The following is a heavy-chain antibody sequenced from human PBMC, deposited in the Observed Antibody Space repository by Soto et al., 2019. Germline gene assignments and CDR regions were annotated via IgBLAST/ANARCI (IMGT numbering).Heavy chain of an antibody. J-gene: IGHJ3*02. Sequence: GESLKSSCNGSGYSFSTYWIGCVRQIPGKVLEWMGVIYPGDSDTRQSPSFQGQVNFSADKSISTAYLQWSSLKASDTAIYYCERRQYKLTTAFDIWGQGTMVTVSS. V-gene: IGHV5-51*01. CDR2: IYPGDSDT. D-gene: IGHD1-1*01. CDR3: ERRQYKLTTAFDI. CDR1: GYSFSTYW.